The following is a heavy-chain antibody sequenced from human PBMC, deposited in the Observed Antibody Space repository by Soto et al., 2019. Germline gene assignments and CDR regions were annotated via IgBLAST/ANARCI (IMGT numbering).Heavy chain of an antibody. CDR1: GFTFSDHG. CDR3: AKDRTIASRNFDS. D-gene: IGHD6-6*01. J-gene: IGHJ4*02. V-gene: IGHV3-23*01. Sequence: GGSLRLSCAASGFTFSDHGMHWVRQAPGKGLEWVSSISGSVGSTFYADSVKGRFTISRDNSMNTLYLQMNSLRAEDTAVYYCAKDRTIASRNFDSWGQGALVTVSS. CDR2: ISGSVGST.